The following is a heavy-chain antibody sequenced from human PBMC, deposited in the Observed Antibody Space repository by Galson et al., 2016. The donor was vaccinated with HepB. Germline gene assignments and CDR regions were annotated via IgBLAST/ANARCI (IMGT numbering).Heavy chain of an antibody. CDR2: MSYEGTKK. J-gene: IGHJ4*02. V-gene: IGHV3-30*18. D-gene: IGHD4-11*01. CDR1: GFTFSSYG. Sequence: SLRLSCAASGFTFSSYGMNWVRQAPGKGPEWVAAMSYEGTKKQYRDAVKGRFTISRDDSRSTMYLQMNGLTEEDTARYYCSKDLVLGGSNYETRPLDYWGQGTLVIVSS. CDR3: SKDLVLGGSNYETRPLDY.